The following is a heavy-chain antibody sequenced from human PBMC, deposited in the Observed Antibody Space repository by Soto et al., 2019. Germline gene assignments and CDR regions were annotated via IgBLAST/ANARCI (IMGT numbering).Heavy chain of an antibody. J-gene: IGHJ4*02. CDR1: GFTFSSYA. CDR2: ISYDGSNK. D-gene: IGHD3-10*01. V-gene: IGHV3-30-3*01. Sequence: SLRLSCAASGFTFSSYAMHWVRQAPGKGLEWVAVISYDGSNKYYADSVKGRFTISRDNSKNTLYLQMNSLRAEDTAVYYCASDITIVYCFDYWGQGTLVTVSS. CDR3: ASDITIVYCFDY.